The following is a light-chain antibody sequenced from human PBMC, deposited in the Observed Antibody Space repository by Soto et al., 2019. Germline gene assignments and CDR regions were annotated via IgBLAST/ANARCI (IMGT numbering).Light chain of an antibody. CDR1: SSNIGAGYD. Sequence: QSVLTQPPSVSGAPGQRVTISCTGSSSNIGAGYDVHWYQQLPGTAPKLLIYGNSNRPSGVPDRFSGSKSGTSASLAITGLQAEDEADYYFHSHASSLSGVVFGGGTTLTVL. CDR2: GNS. CDR3: HSHASSLSGVV. V-gene: IGLV1-40*01. J-gene: IGLJ2*01.